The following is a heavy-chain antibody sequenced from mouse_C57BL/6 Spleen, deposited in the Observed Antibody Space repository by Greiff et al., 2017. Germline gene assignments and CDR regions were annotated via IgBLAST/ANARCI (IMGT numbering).Heavy chain of an antibody. V-gene: IGHV1-26*01. CDR2: INPNNGGT. J-gene: IGHJ2*01. CDR3: ARLDSSGYEDYFDY. Sequence: EVQLQQSGPELVKPGASVKISCKASGYTFTDYYMNWVKQSHGKSLEWIGDINPNNGGTSYNQKFKGKATLTVDKSSSTAYMELRSLTSEDSAVXYCARLDSSGYEDYFDYWGQGTTLTVSS. D-gene: IGHD3-2*02. CDR1: GYTFTDYY.